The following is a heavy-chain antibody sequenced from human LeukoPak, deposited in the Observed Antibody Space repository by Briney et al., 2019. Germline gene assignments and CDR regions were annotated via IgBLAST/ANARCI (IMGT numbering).Heavy chain of an antibody. CDR1: GFTLTSYA. Sequence: GGSLRLSCAASGFTLTSYAMYWVRQAPGRGLEWVSGFSGSGGTKSYADSGKGWFTISRDNSKNTMYLQMNSLRAEDTAVYYCANGNRCTSPNCLGYYYFYMDVWCKGTTVTVSS. D-gene: IGHD2-8*01. CDR3: ANGNRCTSPNCLGYYYFYMDV. J-gene: IGHJ6*03. V-gene: IGHV3-23*01. CDR2: FSGSGGTK.